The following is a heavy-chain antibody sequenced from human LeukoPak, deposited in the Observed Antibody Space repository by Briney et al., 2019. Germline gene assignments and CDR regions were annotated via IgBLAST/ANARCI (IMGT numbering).Heavy chain of an antibody. Sequence: KTGGSLRLSCAASGFTVSSNYMSWVRQAPGKGLEWIGEINHSGSTNYNPSLKSRVTISVDTSKNQFSLKLSSVTAADTAVYYCAFLPPYYYDSSGYPTSDYWGQGTLVTVSS. D-gene: IGHD3-22*01. CDR2: INHSGST. CDR3: AFLPPYYYDSSGYPTSDY. V-gene: IGHV4-34*08. J-gene: IGHJ4*02. CDR1: GFTVSSNY.